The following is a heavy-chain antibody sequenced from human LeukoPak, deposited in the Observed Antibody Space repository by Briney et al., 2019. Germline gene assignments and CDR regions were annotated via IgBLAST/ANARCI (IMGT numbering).Heavy chain of an antibody. V-gene: IGHV3-23*01. CDR1: EFTFSSYA. J-gene: IGHJ6*02. Sequence: PGGSLRLSCAASEFTFSSYAMQWVRQAPGKGLEWVSGISASGGSTWYADSVKGRVTISRDNSKNTLYLQMNRLRAEDTAVYYCAKYVSAKGPPYALDVWGQGTTVTVSS. CDR2: ISASGGST. CDR3: AKYVSAKGPPYALDV. D-gene: IGHD2/OR15-2a*01.